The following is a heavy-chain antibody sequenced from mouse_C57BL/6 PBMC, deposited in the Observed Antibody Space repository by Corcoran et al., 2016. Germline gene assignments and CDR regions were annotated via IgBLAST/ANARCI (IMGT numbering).Heavy chain of an antibody. V-gene: IGHV1-55*01. Sequence: QVQLQQPGAELVKPGASVKMSCKASGYTFTSYWITWVKQSPGQGLEWIGDIYPGSGSTNYNEKFKSKATLTVDTSSSTAYMQLSSLTSEDSAVYYCARGDYYGSREDWYFDVWGTGTTVTVSS. D-gene: IGHD1-1*01. CDR2: IYPGSGST. CDR1: GYTFTSYW. J-gene: IGHJ1*03. CDR3: ARGDYYGSREDWYFDV.